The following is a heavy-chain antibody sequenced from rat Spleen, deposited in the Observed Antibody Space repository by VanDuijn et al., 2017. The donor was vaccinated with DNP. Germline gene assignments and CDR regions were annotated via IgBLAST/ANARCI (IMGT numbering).Heavy chain of an antibody. CDR3: ARDDYGSFGALDP. Sequence: EVQLVESGGGLVQPGRSLKLSCAASGLTFSDYNMAWVRQAPKKGLEWVATISSDGSSTYYRDSVKGRFSISRDNAKSTLYLQMDSLRSEETATYYCARDDYGSFGALDPWGQGTSVTVSS. V-gene: IGHV5-7*01. D-gene: IGHD1-3*01. CDR2: ISSDGSST. J-gene: IGHJ4*01. CDR1: GLTFSDYN.